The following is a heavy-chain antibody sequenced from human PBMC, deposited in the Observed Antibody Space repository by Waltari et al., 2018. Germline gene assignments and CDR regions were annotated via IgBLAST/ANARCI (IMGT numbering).Heavy chain of an antibody. D-gene: IGHD3-22*01. CDR2: IYYSGST. Sequence: QVQLQESGPGLVKPSETLSLTCTVSGGSISSHYWSWIRQPPWTGLEWIGYIYYSGSTNYNPSLKSRVTISVDTSKNQFSLKLSSVTAADTAVYYCARAVQHYYDSSGYYGGYYFDYWGQGTLVTVSS. CDR3: ARAVQHYYDSSGYYGGYYFDY. CDR1: GGSISSHY. V-gene: IGHV4-59*11. J-gene: IGHJ4*02.